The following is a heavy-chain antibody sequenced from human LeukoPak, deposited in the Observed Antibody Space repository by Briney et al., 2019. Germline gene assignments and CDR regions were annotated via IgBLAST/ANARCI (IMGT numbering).Heavy chain of an antibody. Sequence: SETLSLICTVSGASISSDYWSWIRQSAGKGLEWIGRMYTSGSTQYNPPLKSRVTISVDKSKNQLSLKLSTVTAADTAVYYCARDYYGSGSYKSYFDNWGQGTQVTVSS. CDR1: GASISSDY. J-gene: IGHJ4*02. D-gene: IGHD3-10*01. CDR3: ARDYYGSGSYKSYFDN. CDR2: MYTSGST. V-gene: IGHV4-4*07.